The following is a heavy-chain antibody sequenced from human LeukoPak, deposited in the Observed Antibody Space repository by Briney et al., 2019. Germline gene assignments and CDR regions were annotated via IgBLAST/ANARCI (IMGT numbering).Heavy chain of an antibody. D-gene: IGHD5-24*01. J-gene: IGHJ4*02. CDR2: INAGNGNT. V-gene: IGHV1-3*01. CDR3: AREIDRDDYNRFFDY. Sequence: GASVKVSCKASGYSFSTYTMNWVRQAPGQRLEWMGWINAGNGNTKYSQKFQGRVTITRDTSASTAYMEMRSLRSEDTAVYYCAREIDRDDYNRFFDYWGQGTLVTASS. CDR1: GYSFSTYT.